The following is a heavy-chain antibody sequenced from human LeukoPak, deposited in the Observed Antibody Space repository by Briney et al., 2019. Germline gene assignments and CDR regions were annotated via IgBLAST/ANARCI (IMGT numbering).Heavy chain of an antibody. CDR1: GGSISSYY. Sequence: SETLSLTCTVSGGSISSYYWSWIRQPPGKGLEWIGYIYYSGSTNYNPSLKSRVTISVDTSKNQFSLKLSSVTAADTAVYYCARHQLTGDALDIWGQGTMVTVSS. V-gene: IGHV4-59*08. D-gene: IGHD7-27*01. CDR2: IYYSGST. J-gene: IGHJ3*02. CDR3: ARHQLTGDALDI.